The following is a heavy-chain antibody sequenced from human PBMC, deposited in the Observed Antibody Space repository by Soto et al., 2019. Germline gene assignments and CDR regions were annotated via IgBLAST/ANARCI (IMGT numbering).Heavy chain of an antibody. CDR3: ARVLTGYDYYFDY. V-gene: IGHV1-2*04. J-gene: IGHJ4*02. D-gene: IGHD3-9*01. CDR1: GYTFTGYY. CDR2: INPNSGGT. Sequence: GASVKVSCKASGYTFTGYYMHWVRQAPGQGLEWMGWINPNSGGTNYAQKFQGWVTMTRDTSISTAYMELSRLRSDDTAVYYCARVLTGYDYYFDYWGQGTLVTVSS.